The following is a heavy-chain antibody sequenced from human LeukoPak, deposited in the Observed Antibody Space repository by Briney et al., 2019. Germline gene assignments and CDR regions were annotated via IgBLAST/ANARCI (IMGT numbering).Heavy chain of an antibody. CDR1: GGSISSYY. CDR3: ARTYYYASGAFDI. J-gene: IGHJ3*02. CDR2: IYYSGST. Sequence: PSETLSLTCTGSGGSISSYYWSWIRQPPGKGLEWIGYIYYSGSTNYNPSLKSRVTISVDTSKNQFSLKLSSVTAADTAVYYCARTYYYASGAFDIWGQGTMVTVSS. D-gene: IGHD3-10*01. V-gene: IGHV4-59*01.